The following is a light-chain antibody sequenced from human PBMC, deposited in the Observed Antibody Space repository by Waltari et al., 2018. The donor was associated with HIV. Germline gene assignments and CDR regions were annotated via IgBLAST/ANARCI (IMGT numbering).Light chain of an antibody. J-gene: IGKJ1*01. Sequence: DIQMTQSPSSLSASVGESVTFTCRSSRTIRSYLNWYQQTLGRPPRLLIFSASSLQSGVPSRFSGGGAGTEFTLTINNLQPEDFATYYCEQSYDFPRTFGQGTTVG. CDR3: EQSYDFPRT. V-gene: IGKV1-39*01. CDR1: RTIRSY. CDR2: SAS.